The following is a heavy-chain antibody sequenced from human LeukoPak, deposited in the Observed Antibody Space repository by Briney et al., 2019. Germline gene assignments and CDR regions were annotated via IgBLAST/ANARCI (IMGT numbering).Heavy chain of an antibody. J-gene: IGHJ4*02. Sequence: PSETLSLTCTVSGGSISSSSYYWGWIRQPPGKGLEWIGSIYYSGSTYYNPSLKSRVTISVDTSKNQFSLKLSSVTAADTAVYYCARAYSGSYSPLDYWGQGTLVTVSS. V-gene: IGHV4-39*07. CDR3: ARAYSGSYSPLDY. D-gene: IGHD1-26*01. CDR1: GGSISSSSYY. CDR2: IYYSGST.